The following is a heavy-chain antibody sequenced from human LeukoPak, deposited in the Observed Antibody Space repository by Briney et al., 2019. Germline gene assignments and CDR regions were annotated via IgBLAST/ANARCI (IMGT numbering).Heavy chain of an antibody. CDR3: ARGLYYFDY. CDR1: GESFSGYY. V-gene: IGHV4-34*01. Sequence: PSETLSLTCAVYGESFSGYYWSWIRQPPGKGLEWIGEINHSGSTDYNPSLKSRVTISVDTSKNQFSLKLSSVTAADTAVYYCARGLYYFDYWGQGTLVTVSS. CDR2: INHSGST. J-gene: IGHJ4*02.